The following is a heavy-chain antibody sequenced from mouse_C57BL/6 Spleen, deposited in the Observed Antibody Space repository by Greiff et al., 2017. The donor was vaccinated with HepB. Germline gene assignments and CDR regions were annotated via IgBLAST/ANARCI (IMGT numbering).Heavy chain of an antibody. Sequence: EVQRVESGGGLVQPGGSMKLSCVASGFTFSNYWMNWVRQSPEKGLEWVAQIRLKSDNYATHYAESVKGRFTISRDDSKSSVYLQMNNLRAEDTGIYYCTALGYYYGSSYAMDYWGQGTSVTVSS. CDR3: TALGYYYGSSYAMDY. CDR1: GFTFSNYW. D-gene: IGHD1-1*01. CDR2: IRLKSDNYAT. J-gene: IGHJ4*01. V-gene: IGHV6-3*01.